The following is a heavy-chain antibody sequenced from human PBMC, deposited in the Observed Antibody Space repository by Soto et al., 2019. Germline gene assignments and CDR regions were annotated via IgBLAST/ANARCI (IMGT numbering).Heavy chain of an antibody. CDR1: GFTFSSYW. CDR2: IKQDGTEK. Sequence: EVQLVESGGGLVQPGGSLRLSCAASGFTFSSYWMSWVRQAPGKGLEWVANIKQDGTEKYYVDSVKGRFTISRDNAKNSLYLQMNSLRAEDTAVYYCARATDPNYYNMDVWGTGTTVTVSS. V-gene: IGHV3-7*01. J-gene: IGHJ6*03. CDR3: ARATDPNYYNMDV.